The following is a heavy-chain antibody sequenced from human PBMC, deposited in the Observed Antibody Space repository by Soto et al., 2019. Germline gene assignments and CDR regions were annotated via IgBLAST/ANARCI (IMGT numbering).Heavy chain of an antibody. D-gene: IGHD4-4*01. CDR3: ARGGNYPPYYYYYMDV. Sequence: PSETLSLTCTVSGGSISSYYWSWIRQPPGKGLEWIGYIYYSGSTNYNPSLKSRVTISVDTSKNQFSLKLSSVTAADTAVYYCARGGNYPPYYYYYMDVWGKGTTVTVSS. CDR1: GGSISSYY. V-gene: IGHV4-59*01. CDR2: IYYSGST. J-gene: IGHJ6*03.